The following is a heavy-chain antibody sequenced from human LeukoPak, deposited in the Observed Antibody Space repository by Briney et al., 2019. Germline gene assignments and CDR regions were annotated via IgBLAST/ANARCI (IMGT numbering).Heavy chain of an antibody. CDR3: ARWNDYGGNFDY. Sequence: SQTLSLTCAVSGGSISSGGYSWSWIRQPPGKGLEWIGYIYHSGSTYYNPSLKSRVTISVDRSKNQFPLKLSSVTAADTAVYYCARWNDYGGNFDYWGQGTLVTVSS. CDR2: IYHSGST. V-gene: IGHV4-30-2*01. D-gene: IGHD4-23*01. J-gene: IGHJ4*02. CDR1: GGSISSGGYS.